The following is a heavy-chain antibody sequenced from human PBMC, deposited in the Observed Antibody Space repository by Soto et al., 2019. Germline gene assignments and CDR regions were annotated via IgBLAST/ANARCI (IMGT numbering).Heavy chain of an antibody. CDR2: IKSKTDGGTT. Sequence: GGSLRLSCAASGFTFSNAWMSWVRQAPGKGLEWVGRIKSKTDGGTTDYAAPVKGRFTISRDDSKNTLYLQMNSLKTEDTAVYYCTTTFLEWLPHYYYGMDVWGQGTTVTVSS. CDR1: GFTFSNAW. J-gene: IGHJ6*02. V-gene: IGHV3-15*01. CDR3: TTTFLEWLPHYYYGMDV. D-gene: IGHD3-3*02.